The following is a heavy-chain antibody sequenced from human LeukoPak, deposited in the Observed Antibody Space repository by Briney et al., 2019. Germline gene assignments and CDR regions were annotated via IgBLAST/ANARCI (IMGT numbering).Heavy chain of an antibody. J-gene: IGHJ4*02. Sequence: GGSLRLSCAASGFTFSSYGMSWVGQAPGKGGEGGANIKKEGSEKYYVDSVNVRFTISRDNAKNSLYLQMNSLRAEDTAVYYCARVAADYYDSSAPLYNPGYFDYWGQGTLVTVSS. D-gene: IGHD3-22*01. CDR2: IKKEGSEK. V-gene: IGHV3-7*01. CDR3: ARVAADYYDSSAPLYNPGYFDY. CDR1: GFTFSSYG.